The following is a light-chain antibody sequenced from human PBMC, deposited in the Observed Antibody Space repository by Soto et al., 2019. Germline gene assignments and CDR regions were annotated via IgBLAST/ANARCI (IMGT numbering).Light chain of an antibody. J-gene: IGKJ1*01. CDR1: QSISTY. CDR2: TSF. V-gene: IGKV1-39*01. Sequence: IHMAHAPSTLSASLGDRVTITFGASQSISTYLNWYQQKPGEAPNLLIHTSFTLYSGVPSRFSGTGSGTDFTLTISSLQPEDFATYFCQQAFSAEWTFGQGTKVDIK. CDR3: QQAFSAEWT.